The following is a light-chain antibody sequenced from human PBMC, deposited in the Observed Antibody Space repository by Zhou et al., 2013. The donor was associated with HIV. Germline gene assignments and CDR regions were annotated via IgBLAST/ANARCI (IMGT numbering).Light chain of an antibody. CDR2: GAS. Sequence: DIQMTQSPSSVSASVGDRVTITCRASQGIGNYLAWYQQKAGKVPKVLIYGASTLQSGVPSRFSGSGSGTEFTLTITSLQPEDVATYYCQKSNSAPFTFGGGTKVEIK. J-gene: IGKJ4*01. CDR3: QKSNSAPFT. V-gene: IGKV1-27*01. CDR1: QGIGNY.